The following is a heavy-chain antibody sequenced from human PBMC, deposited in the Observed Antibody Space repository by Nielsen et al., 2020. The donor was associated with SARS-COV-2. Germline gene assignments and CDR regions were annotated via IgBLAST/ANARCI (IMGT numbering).Heavy chain of an antibody. D-gene: IGHD6-6*01. V-gene: IGHV5-51*01. CDR2: IYPGDSDT. J-gene: IGHJ5*02. CDR3: ARHVGGSSSPFDP. Sequence: ESLKISCKGSGYIFTSYWIGWVRQMPGKVLEWMGIIYPGDSDTRYSPSFQGQVTISADKSISTAYLQWSSLKASDTAMYYCARHVGGSSSPFDPWGQGTLVTVSS. CDR1: GYIFTSYW.